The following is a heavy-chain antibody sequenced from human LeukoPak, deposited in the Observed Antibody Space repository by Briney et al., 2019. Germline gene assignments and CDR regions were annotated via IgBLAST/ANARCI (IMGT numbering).Heavy chain of an antibody. J-gene: IGHJ3*02. CDR2: INHSGST. Sequence: SETLSLTCAVYGGSFSGYYWSWIRQPPGKGLEWIGEINHSGSTNYNPSLKSRVTISVDASKNQFSLKLSSVTAADTAVYYCARGGIAVAGFDIWGQGTMVTVSS. CDR3: ARGGIAVAGFDI. V-gene: IGHV4-34*01. D-gene: IGHD6-19*01. CDR1: GGSFSGYY.